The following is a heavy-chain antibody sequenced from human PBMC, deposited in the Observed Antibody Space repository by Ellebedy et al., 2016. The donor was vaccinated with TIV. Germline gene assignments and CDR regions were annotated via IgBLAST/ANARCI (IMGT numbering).Heavy chain of an antibody. CDR2: ISYDGSDR. CDR3: AKSLSPPRSELLWFGESIYYYYGMDV. V-gene: IGHV3-30*18. Sequence: GGSLRLXXVASGFTFRHHAMHWVRQAPGKGLEWVALISYDGSDRYYSDSVKGRFTVSRDNSKNTLYLQMNSLRPGDTAVYYCAKSLSPPRSELLWFGESIYYYYGMDVWGQGTTVTVSS. D-gene: IGHD3-10*01. CDR1: GFTFRHHA. J-gene: IGHJ6*02.